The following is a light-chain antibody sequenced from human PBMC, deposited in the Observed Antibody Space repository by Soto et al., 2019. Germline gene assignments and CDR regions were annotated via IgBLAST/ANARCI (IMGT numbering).Light chain of an antibody. Sequence: QSVLTQPASVSGSPGQSITISCTGTSSDVGGYKYVSWFQQRPGKAPKLMIYEVSTRPSGVSYRFSGSKSGNAAFMTISGLQAEDEADYYCSSYTSNNTLVFGGGTQLTVL. CDR3: SSYTSNNTLV. J-gene: IGLJ2*01. V-gene: IGLV2-14*01. CDR2: EVS. CDR1: SSDVGGYKY.